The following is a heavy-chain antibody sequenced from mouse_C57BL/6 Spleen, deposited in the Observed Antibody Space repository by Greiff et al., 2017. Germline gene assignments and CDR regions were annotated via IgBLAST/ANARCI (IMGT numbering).Heavy chain of an antibody. V-gene: IGHV5-4*01. J-gene: IGHJ4*01. CDR1: GFTFSSYA. Sequence: EVQRVESGGGLVKPGGSLKLSCAASGFTFSSYAMSWVRQTPEKRLEWVATISDGGSYTYYPDNVKGRFTISRDNAKNNLYLQMSHLKSEDTAMYYCARATTSVATGAMDYWGQGTSVTVSS. CDR3: ARATTSVATGAMDY. D-gene: IGHD1-1*01. CDR2: ISDGGSYT.